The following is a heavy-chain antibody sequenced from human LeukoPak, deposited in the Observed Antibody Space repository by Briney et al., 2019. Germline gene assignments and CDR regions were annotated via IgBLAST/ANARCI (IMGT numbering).Heavy chain of an antibody. J-gene: IGHJ6*02. CDR2: FSGSGAST. CDR1: GFTFSSYA. CDR3: AKFSPTPLLNYYYYGMDV. Sequence: GGSLRLSCAASGFTFSSYAMTWVRQAPGTGLEWVSCFSGSGASTYYADSVKGRFTISRDNSKNTLYLQMNSLTAEDTAVYYCAKFSPTPLLNYYYYGMDVWGQGTTVTVSS. V-gene: IGHV3-23*01.